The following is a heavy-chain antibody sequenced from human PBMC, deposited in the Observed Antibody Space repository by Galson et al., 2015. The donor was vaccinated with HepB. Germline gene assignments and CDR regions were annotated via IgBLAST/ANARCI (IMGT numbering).Heavy chain of an antibody. CDR3: AREPGFYYYYGMDV. V-gene: IGHV3-30*03. J-gene: IGHJ6*02. D-gene: IGHD3-3*01. CDR2: ISHDGSSK. Sequence: SLRLSCAASGFTFSNYGVHWVRQAPGKGLEWVAVISHDGSSKYYADSVKGRFTISRDNAKKTLYLQMNSLRGDDTAVYYCAREPGFYYYYGMDVWGQGTTVTVSS. CDR1: GFTFSNYG.